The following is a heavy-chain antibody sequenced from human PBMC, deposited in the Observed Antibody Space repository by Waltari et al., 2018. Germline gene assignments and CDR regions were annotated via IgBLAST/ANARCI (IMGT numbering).Heavy chain of an antibody. V-gene: IGHV4-34*01. J-gene: IGHJ2*01. D-gene: IGHD1-1*01. CDR3: AKGGHDNGRRNWYFGV. CDR1: GGSFSGYY. Sequence: QVQLQQWGAGLLKPSETLSLTCAVYGGSFSGYYLSWIRQPPGKGLEWSGAINLRGTTNYNPSLKSRVTMSVDRSKNQFSLKLNSVIAADTAVYYCAKGGHDNGRRNWYFGVWGRGTPVTVSS. CDR2: INLRGTT.